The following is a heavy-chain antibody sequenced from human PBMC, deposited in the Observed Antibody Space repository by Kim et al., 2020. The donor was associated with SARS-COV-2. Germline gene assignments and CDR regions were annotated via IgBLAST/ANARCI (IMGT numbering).Heavy chain of an antibody. D-gene: IGHD6-6*01. Sequence: NYNPSLQSRVTISVATSKNQFTLKLRSVTAADTAVYYCARYSSIASRYDYWGQGTLATVSS. V-gene: IGHV4-34*09. J-gene: IGHJ4*02. CDR3: ARYSSIASRYDY.